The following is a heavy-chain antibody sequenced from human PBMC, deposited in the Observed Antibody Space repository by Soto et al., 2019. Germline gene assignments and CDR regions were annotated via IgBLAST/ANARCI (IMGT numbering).Heavy chain of an antibody. CDR2: ISGDGVTT. J-gene: IGHJ4*02. CDR1: GFPFSSYW. D-gene: IGHD3-9*01. Sequence: EVQLVESGGDLVQRGGSLRLSCAASGFPFSSYWMHWVRHTPGKGLDWVARISGDGVTTYYADSVTGRFTVSRDNAKITLSLQIRGLKAEDTAVYYCAREYYGLLTGYYTDYWGQGTLVSVSS. V-gene: IGHV3-74*01. CDR3: AREYYGLLTGYYTDY.